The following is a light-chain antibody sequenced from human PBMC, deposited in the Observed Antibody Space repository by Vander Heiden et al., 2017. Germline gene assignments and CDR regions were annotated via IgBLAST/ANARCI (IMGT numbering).Light chain of an antibody. CDR3: KQDLKTSYT. V-gene: IGKV2-28*01. Sequence: EIVMTQSPLSLPVTLGEPDSISCRSSQSLLHSNGEDSLDWYLQKPGKSPQLLIYLGSNRAFGVPDRFSGSGSGTDFTLKISRVEAEDVGVYYCKQDLKTSYTFGQGTKLEIK. CDR1: QSLLHSNGEDS. CDR2: LGS. J-gene: IGKJ2*01.